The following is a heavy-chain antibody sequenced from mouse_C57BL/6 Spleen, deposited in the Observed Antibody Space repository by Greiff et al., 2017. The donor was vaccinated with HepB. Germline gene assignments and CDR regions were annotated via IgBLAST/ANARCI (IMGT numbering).Heavy chain of an antibody. J-gene: IGHJ1*03. CDR3: TRHWYWYFDV. CDR2: IDPETGGT. V-gene: IGHV1-15*01. Sequence: QVHVKQSGAELVRPGASVTLSCKASGYTFTDYEMHWVKQTPVHGLEWIGAIDPETGGTAYNQKFKGKAILTADKSSSTAYMELRSLTSEDSAVYYCTRHWYWYFDVWGTGTTVTVSS. D-gene: IGHD4-1*01. CDR1: GYTFTDYE.